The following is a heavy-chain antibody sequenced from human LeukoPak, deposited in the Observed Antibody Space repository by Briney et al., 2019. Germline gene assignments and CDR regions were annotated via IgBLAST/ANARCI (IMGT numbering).Heavy chain of an antibody. CDR3: AKDALGYCSSTSCFFDY. D-gene: IGHD2-2*01. CDR2: IKQDGVDK. CDR1: GFTLSNHW. V-gene: IGHV3-7*01. Sequence: GGSLRLSCEASGFTLSNHWMSWVRQAPGKGLEWVANIKQDGVDKYYVDSVKGRFTISRDNAKNSLFLQMNSLRAEDTAVYYCAKDALGYCSSTSCFFDYWGQGTLVTVSS. J-gene: IGHJ4*02.